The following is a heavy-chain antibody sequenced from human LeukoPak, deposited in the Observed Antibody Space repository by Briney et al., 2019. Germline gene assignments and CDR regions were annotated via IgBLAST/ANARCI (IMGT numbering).Heavy chain of an antibody. CDR2: IYYSGST. CDR1: GGSINSYY. D-gene: IGHD3-10*01. CDR3: ARDLQSITMVRGVIITGGNYFDY. J-gene: IGHJ4*02. V-gene: IGHV4-59*01. Sequence: SETLSLTCTVSGGSINSYYWSWIRQPPGKGLEWIGYIYYSGSTNYNPSLKSRVTISVDTSKNQFSLRLSSVTAADTAVYYCARDLQSITMVRGVIITGGNYFDYWGQGTLVTVSS.